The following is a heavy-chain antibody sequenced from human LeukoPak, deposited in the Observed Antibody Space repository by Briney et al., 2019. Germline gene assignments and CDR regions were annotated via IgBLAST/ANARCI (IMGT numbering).Heavy chain of an antibody. CDR1: GGTFNIYA. CDR3: ARDPLGYGDYPGYFDY. J-gene: IGHJ4*02. Sequence: SVTVSFTSSGGTFNIYAISWVRQAPGQGLEWMGGIIASFGTAYYAQKSQGRVTISADKSTSTAYMELSSLRSEDTAVYYCARDPLGYGDYPGYFDYWGQGTLVTVSS. V-gene: IGHV1-69*06. D-gene: IGHD4-17*01. CDR2: IIASFGTA.